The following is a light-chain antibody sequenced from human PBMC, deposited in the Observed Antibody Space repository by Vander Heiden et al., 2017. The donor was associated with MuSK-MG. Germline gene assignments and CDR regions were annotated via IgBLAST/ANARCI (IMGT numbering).Light chain of an antibody. V-gene: IGLV2-14*03. Sequence: QSALTQSVSLPASPGHSITISCTGTSSDVGGHDRVSWFQQHPDKAPKVMIYDVSNRPSGVSSRFSGSKSANTASLTISGLQAEDEADYYCSSYTSNKTHVFGTGTKVTVL. CDR3: SSYTSNKTHV. CDR2: DVS. CDR1: SSDVGGHDR. J-gene: IGLJ1*01.